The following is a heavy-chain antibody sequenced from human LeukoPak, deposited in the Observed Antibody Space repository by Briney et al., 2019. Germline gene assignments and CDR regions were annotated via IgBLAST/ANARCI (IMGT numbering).Heavy chain of an antibody. CDR1: GASISSYY. D-gene: IGHD2-8*02. Sequence: PSETLSLTCTVSGASISSYYWGWIRQPPGKGLEWIGYIYYTGRTNSNPSLKSRLTLSLDTSENHFSLRLNSVTAADTAVYYCARDTGGNDAFDIWGQGTMVTVSS. J-gene: IGHJ3*02. V-gene: IGHV4-59*01. CDR3: ARDTGGNDAFDI. CDR2: IYYTGRT.